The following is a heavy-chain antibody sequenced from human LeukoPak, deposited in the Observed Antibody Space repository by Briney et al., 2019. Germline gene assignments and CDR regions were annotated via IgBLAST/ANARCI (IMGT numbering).Heavy chain of an antibody. J-gene: IGHJ3*02. CDR3: ARERAVAGTWAFDI. Sequence: GGSLRLSCAASGFTFSTYTMTWVRQAPGKGLEWVSYISSSSSTIYYADSVKGRFTISRDNAKNSLYLQMNSLRAEDTAVYYCARERAVAGTWAFDIWGQGTMVTVSS. V-gene: IGHV3-48*01. CDR1: GFTFSTYT. D-gene: IGHD6-19*01. CDR2: ISSSSSTI.